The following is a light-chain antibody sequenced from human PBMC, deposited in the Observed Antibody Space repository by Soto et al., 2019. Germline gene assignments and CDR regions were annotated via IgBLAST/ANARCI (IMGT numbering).Light chain of an antibody. CDR1: QGISNN. J-gene: IGKJ1*01. V-gene: IGKV1-27*01. CDR2: GAS. Sequence: DIQMTQSPSSLSASVGDSVTIPCRASQGISNNLAWYQQKQGKVPKLLIYGASTLQSGVPSRFSGSRSGTDFTLTISSLQPEDVATYYCQKYDSAPLTFGQGTKV. CDR3: QKYDSAPLT.